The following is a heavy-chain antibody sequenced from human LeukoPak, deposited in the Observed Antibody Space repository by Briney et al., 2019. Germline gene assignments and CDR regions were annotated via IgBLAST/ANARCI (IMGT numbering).Heavy chain of an antibody. Sequence: GGSLGLSCAASGFTFSSYEMNWVRQAPGKGLEWVSYISSSGSTIYYADSVKGRFTISRDNAKNSLYLQMNSLRAEDTAVYYCARGEQQLFPFDYWGQGTLVTVSS. CDR2: ISSSGSTI. D-gene: IGHD6-13*01. CDR1: GFTFSSYE. CDR3: ARGEQQLFPFDY. V-gene: IGHV3-48*03. J-gene: IGHJ4*02.